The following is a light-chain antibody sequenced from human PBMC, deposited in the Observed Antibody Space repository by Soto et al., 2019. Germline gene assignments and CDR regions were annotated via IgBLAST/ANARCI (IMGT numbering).Light chain of an antibody. CDR1: LSVSRN. V-gene: IGKV3-15*01. CDR3: QQYNAWPRT. CDR2: DAS. J-gene: IGKJ1*01. Sequence: EIVMTQSPATLSVSPGERATLSCRASLSVSRNLAWYQQKPGQAPRLLIFDASTRATGIPARFSGSGSGTEFTLTITNLQSEDFAVYYCQQYNAWPRTFGQGTKVDIK.